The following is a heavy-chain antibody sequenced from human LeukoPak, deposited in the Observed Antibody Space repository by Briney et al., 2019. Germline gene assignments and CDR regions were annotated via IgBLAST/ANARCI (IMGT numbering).Heavy chain of an antibody. J-gene: IGHJ4*02. D-gene: IGHD6-19*01. CDR3: AKDRGQWLVRGYFDY. V-gene: IGHV3-23*01. CDR2: ISGSGGST. Sequence: GGSLRLSCAASGVSVSRNYMSWVRQAPGKGLEWVSAISGSGGSTYYADSVKGRFTISRDNSKNTLYLQMNSLRAEDTAVYYCAKDRGQWLVRGYFDYWGQGTLVTVSS. CDR1: GVSVSRNY.